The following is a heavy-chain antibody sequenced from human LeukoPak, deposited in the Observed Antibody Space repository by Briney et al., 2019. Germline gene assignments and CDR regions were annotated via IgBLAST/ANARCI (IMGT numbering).Heavy chain of an antibody. CDR1: GFTFSSYS. Sequence: PGGSLRLSCAASGFTFSSYSMNWDRQAPGKGLEWVSSISSSSSYIYYADSVKGRFTISRDNAKNSLYLQMNSLRAEDTAVYYCARDFGGQQWLAPLVDWGQGTLVTVSS. CDR3: ARDFGGQQWLAPLVD. V-gene: IGHV3-21*01. CDR2: ISSSSSYI. D-gene: IGHD6-19*01. J-gene: IGHJ4*02.